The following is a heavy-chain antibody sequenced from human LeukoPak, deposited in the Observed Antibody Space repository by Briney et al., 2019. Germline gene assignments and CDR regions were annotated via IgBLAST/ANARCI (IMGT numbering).Heavy chain of an antibody. CDR3: VTDRSGSYDY. V-gene: IGHV4-39*07. Sequence: SETLSLTCTVSGGSISSSSYYWGWIRQPPGKGLEWIGSIYYSGSTCYNPSLKSRVTISVDTSKNQFSLKLYSVTAADTAVYYCVTDRSGSYDYWGQGILVTVSS. CDR2: IYYSGST. CDR1: GGSISSSSYY. D-gene: IGHD1-26*01. J-gene: IGHJ4*02.